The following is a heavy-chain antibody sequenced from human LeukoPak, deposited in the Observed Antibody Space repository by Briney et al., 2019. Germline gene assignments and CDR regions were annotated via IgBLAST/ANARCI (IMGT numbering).Heavy chain of an antibody. J-gene: IGHJ4*02. CDR1: GFTFDAYA. V-gene: IGHV3-9*01. D-gene: IGHD5-18*01. CDR2: LSGNSGSI. CDR3: ARDGPIGGYSYGGSFDY. Sequence: GGSLRVSCAASGFTFDAYAMHWVRQAAGPGLDLVSGLSGNSGSIGYADSVKGRFTISRDNAKNSLYLQMNSLRAEDTALYYCARDGPIGGYSYGGSFDYWGQGTLVTVSS.